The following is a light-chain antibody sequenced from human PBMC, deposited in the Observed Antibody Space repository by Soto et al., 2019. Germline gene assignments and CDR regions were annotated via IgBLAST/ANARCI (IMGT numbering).Light chain of an antibody. CDR3: QQSYSTPRT. J-gene: IGKJ1*01. V-gene: IGKV1-39*01. CDR1: QSISSY. Sequence: DIQMTQSPSSLSASVADRVTITCRASQSISSYLNWYQQKPRKAPKLLIYASSSLQSGVPSRFSGSGSGTDFTLTISSLQPEDFATYYCQQSYSTPRTFGQGTKVEIK. CDR2: ASS.